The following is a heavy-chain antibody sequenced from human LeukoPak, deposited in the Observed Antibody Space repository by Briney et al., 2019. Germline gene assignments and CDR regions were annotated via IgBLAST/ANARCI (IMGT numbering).Heavy chain of an antibody. Sequence: GGSLRLSCAASGFTVSSNYMTWVRQAPGKGLEWVSVIYSGDSTYYADSVKGRFTISRDNSKNTLYLQMNSLRAEDTAVYYCAKDGYYDSSGSYYWGQGTLVTVSS. V-gene: IGHV3-53*01. J-gene: IGHJ4*02. CDR2: IYSGDST. CDR1: GFTVSSNY. CDR3: AKDGYYDSSGSYY. D-gene: IGHD3-22*01.